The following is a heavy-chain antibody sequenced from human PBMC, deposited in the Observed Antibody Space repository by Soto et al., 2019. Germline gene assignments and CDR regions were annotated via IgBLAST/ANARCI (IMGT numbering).Heavy chain of an antibody. V-gene: IGHV3-9*01. CDR2: ISWNSGSI. CDR3: AMHLGGSYRYLGPFDY. CDR1: GFTFDDYA. J-gene: IGHJ4*02. Sequence: PGGSLRLSCAASGFTFDDYAMHWVRQAPGKGLEWVSGISWNSGSIGYADSVKGRFTISRDNSKNTLYLQMNSLRAEDTAVYYCAMHLGGSYRYLGPFDYWGQGTLVTAPQ. D-gene: IGHD3-16*02.